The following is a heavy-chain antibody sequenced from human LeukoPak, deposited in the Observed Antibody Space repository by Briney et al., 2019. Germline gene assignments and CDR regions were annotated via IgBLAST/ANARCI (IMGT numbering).Heavy chain of an antibody. CDR3: AVTNYYDSSGYYYGYYYYMDV. V-gene: IGHV3-23*01. J-gene: IGHJ6*03. D-gene: IGHD3-22*01. Sequence: GGSLRLSCAASGFTFSGYAMSWVRQAPGKGLEWVSGISGSGGNKYYADSVKGRFTISRDNAKNSLYLQMNSLRAEDTAVYYCAVTNYYDSSGYYYGYYYYMDVWGKGTTVTISS. CDR2: ISGSGGNK. CDR1: GFTFSGYA.